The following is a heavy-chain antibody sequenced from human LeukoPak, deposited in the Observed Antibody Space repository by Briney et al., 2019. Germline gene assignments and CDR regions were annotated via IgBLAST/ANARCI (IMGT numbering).Heavy chain of an antibody. D-gene: IGHD2-2*01. J-gene: IGHJ6*02. V-gene: IGHV3-33*01. CDR1: GFTFSSYG. CDR2: IWYDGSNK. CDR3: ARERTYCSSTSCSTHYCYGMDV. Sequence: PGRSLRLSCAASGFTFSSYGMHWVRQAPGKGLEWVAVIWYDGSNKYYADSVKGRFTISRDNSKNTLYLQMNSLRAEDTAVYYCARERTYCSSTSCSTHYCYGMDVWGQGTTVTVSS.